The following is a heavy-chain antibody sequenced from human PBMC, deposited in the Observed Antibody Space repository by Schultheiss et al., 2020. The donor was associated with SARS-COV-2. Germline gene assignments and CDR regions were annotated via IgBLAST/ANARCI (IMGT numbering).Heavy chain of an antibody. CDR2: IYTSGST. D-gene: IGHD1-26*01. V-gene: IGHV4-4*07. Sequence: SETLSLTCTVSGGSISSYYWSWIRQPAGKGLEWIGRIYTSGSTNYNPSLKSRVTISVDTSKNQFSLKLSSVTAADTAVYYCAREAEGSIRGSFDYWGQGTLVTVSS. CDR1: GGSISSYY. J-gene: IGHJ4*02. CDR3: AREAEGSIRGSFDY.